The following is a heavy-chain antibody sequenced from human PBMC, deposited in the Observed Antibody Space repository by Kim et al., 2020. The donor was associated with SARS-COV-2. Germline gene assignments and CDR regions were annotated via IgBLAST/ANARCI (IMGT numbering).Heavy chain of an antibody. V-gene: IGHV3-21*01. Sequence: YADSVKGRFTISRDNAKNSLYRQMNSLRAEDTAVYYCARDREMATFPFDYWGQGTLVTVSS. CDR3: ARDREMATFPFDY. J-gene: IGHJ4*02. D-gene: IGHD5-12*01.